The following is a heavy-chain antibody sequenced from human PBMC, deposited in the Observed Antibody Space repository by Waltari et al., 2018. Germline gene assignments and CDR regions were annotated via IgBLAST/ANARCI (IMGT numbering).Heavy chain of an antibody. J-gene: IGHJ3*02. V-gene: IGHV4-34*01. CDR2: INHSGST. Sequence: QVQLQKWGAGLLKPSETLSLTCAVYGGFFSGYYWSWIRQPPGKGLEWIGEINHSGSTNNNPSLKSRVTKSVDTSKNQFSLKLSSVTAADTAVYYCATGQLSPTGAFDIWGQGTMVTVSS. CDR1: GGFFSGYY. D-gene: IGHD1-1*01. CDR3: ATGQLSPTGAFDI.